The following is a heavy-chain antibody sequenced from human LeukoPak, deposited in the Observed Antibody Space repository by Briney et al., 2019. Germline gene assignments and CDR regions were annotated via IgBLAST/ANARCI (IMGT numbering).Heavy chain of an antibody. D-gene: IGHD3-10*01. CDR3: ARGERLWFGELLIP. CDR2: MNPNSGNT. V-gene: IGHV1-8*01. Sequence: ASVKVSCKASGYVFTGHHMHWVRQATGQGLEWMGWMNPNSGNTGYAQKFQGRVTMTRNTSISTAYMELSSLRSEDTAVYYCARGERLWFGELLIPWGQGTLVTVSS. CDR1: GYVFTGHH. J-gene: IGHJ5*02.